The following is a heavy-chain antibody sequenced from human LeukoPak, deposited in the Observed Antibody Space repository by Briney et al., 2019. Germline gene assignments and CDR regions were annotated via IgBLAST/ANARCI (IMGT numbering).Heavy chain of an antibody. D-gene: IGHD2-2*01. J-gene: IGHJ3*02. CDR3: ARDPPRGRVVVAFDI. CDR2: INSGGSTV. V-gene: IGHV3-48*03. Sequence: GGSLRLSCAASGFTFSTYDLNCVRQAPGKGLEWVSYINSGGSTVYYADSVKGRFTISRDKAKNSLQLQMDSPRGEDTAVYYCARDPPRGRVVVAFDIWGQGTMVTVSS. CDR1: GFTFSTYD.